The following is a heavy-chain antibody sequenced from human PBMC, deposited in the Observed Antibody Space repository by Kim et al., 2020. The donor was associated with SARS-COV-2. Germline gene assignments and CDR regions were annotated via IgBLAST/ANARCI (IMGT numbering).Heavy chain of an antibody. J-gene: IGHJ5*02. CDR3: TTVRRRCSSTSCYPFSFDP. D-gene: IGHD2-2*01. CDR2: IKSKTDGGTT. V-gene: IGHV3-15*01. Sequence: GGSLRLSCAASGFTFSNAWMSWVRQAPGKGLEWVGRIKSKTDGGTTDYAAPVKGRFTISRDDSKNTLYLQMNSLKTEDTAVYYCTTVRRRCSSTSCYPFSFDPWGQGTLVTVSS. CDR1: GFTFSNAW.